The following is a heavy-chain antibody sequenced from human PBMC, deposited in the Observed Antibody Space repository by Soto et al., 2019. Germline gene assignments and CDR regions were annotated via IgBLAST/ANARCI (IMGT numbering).Heavy chain of an antibody. CDR2: IYSGGST. Sequence: GGSLILSCAASGVHVSSNCMNWVRPAPGKGLEWVSVIYSGGSTYYADSVKGRFTISRDNSKNTLYLQMNSLRAEDTAVYYCARRTDYDFWSGPGGGMDVWGQGTTVTVSS. V-gene: IGHV3-53*01. D-gene: IGHD3-3*01. J-gene: IGHJ6*02. CDR3: ARRTDYDFWSGPGGGMDV. CDR1: GVHVSSNC.